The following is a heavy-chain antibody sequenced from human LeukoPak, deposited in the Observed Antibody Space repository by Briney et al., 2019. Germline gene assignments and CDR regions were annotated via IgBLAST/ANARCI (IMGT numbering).Heavy chain of an antibody. J-gene: IGHJ4*02. Sequence: GASMKVSCKASGDTFTAYYMHWVRQAPGHGLEWMGRINPNNGGTNYAQKFQGRVTMTRDTSISTAYMNLSRLRSDDTAVYYCARDNYDILTGYHDFNYWGQGTLVTVSS. CDR1: GDTFTAYY. CDR3: ARDNYDILTGYHDFNY. CDR2: INPNNGGT. V-gene: IGHV1-2*06. D-gene: IGHD3-9*01.